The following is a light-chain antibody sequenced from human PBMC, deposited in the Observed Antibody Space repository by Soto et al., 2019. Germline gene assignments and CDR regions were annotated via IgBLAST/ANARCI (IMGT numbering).Light chain of an antibody. CDR3: QYYGSPPLT. CDR2: GAS. CDR1: QSVISTY. V-gene: IGKV3-20*01. Sequence: ERVLTQSPGTLSLSPGERATLSCRASQSVISTYLAWYQQKPGQAPRLLIYGASSMATGIPDRFSGSGSGTDFTLTISRLEPEDFAVYYCQYYGSPPLTFGGGTKVEIK. J-gene: IGKJ4*01.